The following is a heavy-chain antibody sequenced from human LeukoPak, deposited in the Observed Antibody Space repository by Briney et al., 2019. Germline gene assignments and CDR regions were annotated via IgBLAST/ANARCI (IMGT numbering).Heavy chain of an antibody. CDR1: GGSISSGDYY. Sequence: SETLSLTCTVSGGSISSGDYYWSWIRQPPGKGLEWIGYIYYSGSTYYNLSLKSRVTISVDTSKNQFSLKLSSVTAADTAVYYCARVRMETARLGNWFDPWGQGTLVTVSS. CDR3: ARVRMETARLGNWFDP. J-gene: IGHJ5*02. D-gene: IGHD2-21*02. V-gene: IGHV4-30-4*01. CDR2: IYYSGST.